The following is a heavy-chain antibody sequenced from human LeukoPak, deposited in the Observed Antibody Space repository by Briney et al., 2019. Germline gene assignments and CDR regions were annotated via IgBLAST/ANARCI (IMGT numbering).Heavy chain of an antibody. D-gene: IGHD6-19*01. CDR1: GYSFTSYW. Sequence: GESLKISCKGSGYSFTSYWIGWVRQAPGQGLEWMGWISTYKGNTNYAQKLQGRVTMTTDTSTSTVYMELRSLRSDDTAVYYCARANSGWSAGYYYYMDVWGKGTTVTISS. CDR3: ARANSGWSAGYYYYMDV. CDR2: ISTYKGNT. V-gene: IGHV1-18*04. J-gene: IGHJ6*03.